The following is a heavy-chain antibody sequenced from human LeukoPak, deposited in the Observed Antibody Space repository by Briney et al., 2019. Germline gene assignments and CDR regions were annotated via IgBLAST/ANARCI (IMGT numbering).Heavy chain of an antibody. Sequence: GGSLRLSCAASGFTFSSYSMNWVRQAPGKGLEWVSSISSSSSYIYYADSVKGRFTISRDNAKNSLYLQMNSLRAEDTAVYYCARDPQGRVVPALYAFDIWGQGTMVTVSS. D-gene: IGHD2-2*01. V-gene: IGHV3-21*01. CDR3: ARDPQGRVVPALYAFDI. J-gene: IGHJ3*02. CDR2: ISSSSSYI. CDR1: GFTFSSYS.